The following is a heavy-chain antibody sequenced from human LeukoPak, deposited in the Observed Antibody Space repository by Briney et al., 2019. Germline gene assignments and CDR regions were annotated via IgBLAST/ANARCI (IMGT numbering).Heavy chain of an antibody. V-gene: IGHV3-48*01. Sequence: GGSLRLSCGASGFTFSNYAMRWVRQAPGKGLEGVSYLSSNGSTIYYADSVKGRFTISRDNSKNTLYLQMGSLRAEDMAVYYCARDEGSLTAAGGQYYYYYYMDVWGKGTTVTISS. CDR3: ARDEGSLTAAGGQYYYYYYMDV. CDR2: LSSNGSTI. CDR1: GFTFSNYA. J-gene: IGHJ6*03. D-gene: IGHD6-13*01.